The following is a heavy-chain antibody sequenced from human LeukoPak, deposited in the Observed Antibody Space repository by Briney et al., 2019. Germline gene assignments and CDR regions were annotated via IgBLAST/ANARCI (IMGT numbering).Heavy chain of an antibody. V-gene: IGHV3-11*01. Sequence: GGSLRLSCAASGFTFSDYYMSWIRQAPGKGLEWVSYISSSGSTIYYADSVKGRFTISRDNAKNSLYLQMNSLRAEDTAVYYCARVKLAYCGGDCHGYYYYYMDVWGKGTTVTISS. D-gene: IGHD2-21*02. J-gene: IGHJ6*03. CDR2: ISSSGSTI. CDR3: ARVKLAYCGGDCHGYYYYYMDV. CDR1: GFTFSDYY.